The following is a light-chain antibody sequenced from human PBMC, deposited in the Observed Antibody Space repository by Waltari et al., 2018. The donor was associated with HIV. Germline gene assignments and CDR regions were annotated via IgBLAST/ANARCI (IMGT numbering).Light chain of an antibody. CDR3: TSYAGRSNGWV. CDR1: SRPIGGYNY. J-gene: IGLJ3*02. Sequence: QSSLTQPASASGSPGQSVTIPCTGTSRPIGGYNYFSWYQQYPGKAPKLIMYEGKRRPSGVPDRFSGSKSGNAASLTVSGLQAEDEADYFCTSYAGRSNGWVFGGGTKLTVL. V-gene: IGLV2-8*01. CDR2: EGK.